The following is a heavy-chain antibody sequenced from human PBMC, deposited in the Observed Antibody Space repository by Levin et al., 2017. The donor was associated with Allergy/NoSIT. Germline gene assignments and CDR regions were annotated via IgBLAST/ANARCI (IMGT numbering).Heavy chain of an antibody. CDR1: GFSFTTYW. Sequence: GESLKISCKGFGFSFTTYWVGWVRLMPGKGLEWMGIISPSDSEIRYSPSFQGQVTISAVKSLNTAYLQWSSLKASDTAIYYCARRGSCDYWGQGTLVTVSS. CDR3: ARRGSCDY. CDR2: ISPSDSEI. V-gene: IGHV5-51*01. J-gene: IGHJ4*02. D-gene: IGHD2-15*01.